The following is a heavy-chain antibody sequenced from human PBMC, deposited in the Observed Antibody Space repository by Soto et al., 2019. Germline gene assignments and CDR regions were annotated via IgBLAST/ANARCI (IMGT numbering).Heavy chain of an antibody. D-gene: IGHD3-3*01. CDR3: ARDRITIFGVVSPPNYYYYYMDV. V-gene: IGHV1-3*01. Sequence: ASVKVSWKASGYTFTSYAMHWGRQAPGQRLEWMGWINAGNGNTKYSQKFQGRVTITRDTSASTAYMELSSLRSEDTAVYYCARDRITIFGVVSPPNYYYYYMDVWGKGTTVTVSS. CDR1: GYTFTSYA. CDR2: INAGNGNT. J-gene: IGHJ6*03.